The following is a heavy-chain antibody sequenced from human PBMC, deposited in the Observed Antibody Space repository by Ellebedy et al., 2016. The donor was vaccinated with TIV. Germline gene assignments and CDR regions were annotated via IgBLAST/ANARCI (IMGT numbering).Heavy chain of an antibody. V-gene: IGHV1-69*13. J-gene: IGHJ4*02. CDR2: TIPFFGTA. CDR3: ASPKRNLYDSGSHLVFGY. CDR1: GGTFSSYS. Sequence: ASVEVSCXASGGTFSSYSINWVRQAPGQGLEWLGGTIPFFGTARYSQKFQGRVTLSADESTSTAYMELSSLRSEDTAVYYCASPKRNLYDSGSHLVFGYWGQGTLVSVSS. D-gene: IGHD3-10*01.